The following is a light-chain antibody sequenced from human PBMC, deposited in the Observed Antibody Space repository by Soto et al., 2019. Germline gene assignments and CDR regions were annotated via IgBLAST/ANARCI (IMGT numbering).Light chain of an antibody. CDR1: QSISSW. V-gene: IGKV1-5*03. Sequence: DIQMTQSPSTLSASVGDRFTITFRASQSISSWLAWYQQKPGKAPKLLIYKASSLESGVPSRFSGSGSGTEFTLTISSLQPDDFATYYCQQYNSYWTLGQGTKVDIK. CDR3: QQYNSYWT. J-gene: IGKJ1*01. CDR2: KAS.